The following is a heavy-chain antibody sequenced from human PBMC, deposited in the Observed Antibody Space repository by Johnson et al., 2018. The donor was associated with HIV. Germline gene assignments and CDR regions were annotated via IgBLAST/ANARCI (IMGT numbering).Heavy chain of an antibody. D-gene: IGHD3-16*02. V-gene: IGHV3-30*03. CDR2: ISYDGINK. CDR3: AREWGVITFGGVIPRNAFDI. J-gene: IGHJ3*02. CDR1: GFTFSSYG. Sequence: QVQLVESGGGVVQPGRSLRLSCAASGFTFSSYGMHWVRQAPGKGLEWVAVISYDGINKYYADSVKGRFTVSRDKVKNTLHLRMNSLRAEDTAVYYCAREWGVITFGGVIPRNAFDIWGQGTMVTVSS.